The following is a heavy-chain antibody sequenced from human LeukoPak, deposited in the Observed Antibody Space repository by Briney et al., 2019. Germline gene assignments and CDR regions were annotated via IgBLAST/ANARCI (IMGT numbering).Heavy chain of an antibody. CDR2: ISSGSSTI. D-gene: IGHD2-15*01. Sequence: PSETLSLTCTVSGGSISSSSYYWGWIRRPPGKGLEWVSYISSGSSTIYYADSVKGRFTISRDNAENSLYLQMNSLRAEDTAVYYCARGRLGGRSGNEYWGQGTLVTVSS. CDR1: GGSISSSS. J-gene: IGHJ4*02. V-gene: IGHV3-48*04. CDR3: ARGRLGGRSGNEY.